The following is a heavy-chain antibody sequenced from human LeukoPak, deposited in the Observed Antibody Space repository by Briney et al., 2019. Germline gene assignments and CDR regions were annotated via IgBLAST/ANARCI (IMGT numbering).Heavy chain of an antibody. J-gene: IGHJ4*02. D-gene: IGHD3-10*01. CDR1: GFTFSSYS. CDR3: AKDRYYGSGSPPGG. CDR2: ISSSSSTI. Sequence: GGSLRLSCAASGFTFSSYSMNWVRQAPGKGLEWVSYISSSSSTIYYADSVKGRFTISRDNAKNSLYLQMNSLRAEDTAVYYCAKDRYYGSGSPPGGWGQGTLVTVSS. V-gene: IGHV3-48*01.